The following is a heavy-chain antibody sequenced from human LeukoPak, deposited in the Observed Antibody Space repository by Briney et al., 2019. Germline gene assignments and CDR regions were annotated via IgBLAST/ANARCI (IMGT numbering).Heavy chain of an antibody. CDR1: GASINSSNW. Sequence: SGTRSLTCAVSGASINSSNWWSWVRQSPGKGLEWIGEIYHSGSTNYNPSLKSRVIISVDKSKNQFSLKVTSVTAADTAVYYCAREGYYYDSSGYQWGQGTLVTVSS. CDR2: IYHSGST. D-gene: IGHD3-22*01. J-gene: IGHJ4*02. V-gene: IGHV4-4*02. CDR3: AREGYYYDSSGYQ.